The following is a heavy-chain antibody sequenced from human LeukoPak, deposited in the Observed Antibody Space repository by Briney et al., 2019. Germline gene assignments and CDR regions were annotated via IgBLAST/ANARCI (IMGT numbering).Heavy chain of an antibody. CDR3: ARDLNWNQADY. D-gene: IGHD1-14*01. Sequence: PGGSLRLSCAASGFTFSSYGMSWARQAPGKGLEWVSTISSSGGSTYYADSVKGRFTISRDNSKNTLYLQMNSLRAEDTAVYYCARDLNWNQADYWGQGTLVTVSS. V-gene: IGHV3-23*01. CDR1: GFTFSSYG. CDR2: ISSSGGST. J-gene: IGHJ4*02.